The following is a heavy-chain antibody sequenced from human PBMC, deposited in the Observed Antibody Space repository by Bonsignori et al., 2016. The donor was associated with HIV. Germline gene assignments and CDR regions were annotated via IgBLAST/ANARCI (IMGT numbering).Heavy chain of an antibody. D-gene: IGHD5-12*01. CDR3: ARERSGYGGSENAFDI. Sequence: GGSLRLSCAASGFTVSSNYMSWVRQAPGKGLEWVSVIYSGGSTYYADSVKGRFTISRDNSKNTLYLQMNSLRAEDTAVYYCARERSGYGGSENAFDIWGQGTMVTVSS. CDR1: GFTVSSNY. J-gene: IGHJ3*02. CDR2: IYSGGST. V-gene: IGHV3-66*01.